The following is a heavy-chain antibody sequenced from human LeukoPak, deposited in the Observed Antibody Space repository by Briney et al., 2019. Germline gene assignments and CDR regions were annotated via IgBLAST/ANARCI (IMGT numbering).Heavy chain of an antibody. D-gene: IGHD5-18*01. J-gene: IGHJ4*02. V-gene: IGHV3-23*01. CDR2: VSGNGGST. CDR3: AKEGRIQLRPPDY. CDR1: GFTFSNFA. Sequence: GRSLRLSCAASGFTFSNFAMSSVRQAPGKGLECVSGVSGNGGSTHYADSVKGRFTISRDNPKNTLYLQMNSLRAEDTAVYYCAKEGRIQLRPPDYWGQGTLVTVSS.